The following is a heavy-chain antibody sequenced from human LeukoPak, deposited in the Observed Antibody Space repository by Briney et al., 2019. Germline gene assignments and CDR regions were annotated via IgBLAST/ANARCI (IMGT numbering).Heavy chain of an antibody. J-gene: IGHJ4*02. D-gene: IGHD3-16*01. V-gene: IGHV3-23*01. CDR1: GFTFSSYA. Sequence: GGSLRLSCAASGFTFSSYAMSWVRQAPGKGLEWVSAISGSGGSTYYADSVKGRFTISRDNSKNTLYLQMNSLRAEDTAIYYCARAGTYAYFDYWGQGTLVTVSS. CDR2: ISGSGGST. CDR3: ARAGTYAYFDY.